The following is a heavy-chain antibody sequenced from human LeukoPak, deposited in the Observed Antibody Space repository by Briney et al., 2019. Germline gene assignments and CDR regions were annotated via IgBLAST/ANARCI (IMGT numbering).Heavy chain of an antibody. V-gene: IGHV4-59*01. J-gene: IGHJ4*02. CDR1: GGSISSYY. CDR2: GST. D-gene: IGHD2-15*01. CDR3: ARRVASRPVYCFDY. Sequence: SETLSLTCTVSGGSISSYYWSWIRQPPGKGLEWIGYGSTNYNPSLKSRVTISVDTSKNQFSLKLSSVTAADTAVYYCARRVASRPVYCFDYWGQGKLVTVSS.